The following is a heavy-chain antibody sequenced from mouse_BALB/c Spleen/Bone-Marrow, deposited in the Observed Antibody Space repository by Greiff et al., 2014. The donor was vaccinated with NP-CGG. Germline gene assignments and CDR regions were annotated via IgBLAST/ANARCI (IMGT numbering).Heavy chain of an antibody. Sequence: QVQLQQSGAELTKPGASVKISCKATGYTFSGYWIEWVKQRPGHGLEWIGEILPGSGSTNYNENFKGKATFTADTSSNTAYMQLSSLTSEDSAVYYCARSRGGYYGFAYWGQGTLVTVSA. D-gene: IGHD1-1*01. CDR3: ARSRGGYYGFAY. CDR1: GYTFSGYW. V-gene: IGHV1-9*01. J-gene: IGHJ3*01. CDR2: ILPGSGST.